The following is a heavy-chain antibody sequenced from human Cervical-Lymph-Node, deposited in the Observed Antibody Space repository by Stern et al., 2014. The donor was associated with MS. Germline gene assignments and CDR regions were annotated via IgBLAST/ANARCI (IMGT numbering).Heavy chain of an antibody. D-gene: IGHD3-16*01. J-gene: IGHJ5*01. V-gene: IGHV1-2*06. Sequence: QDQLVQSGAEVKNPGASVKVSCKTSGYMFSAFYIHWVRQAPGHGLEWMGRINPNTGGTDYAQSFQGRVTMTRDTSITTAYLEVTSLTSDDTAVYYCARDFRGSQELVRFPYFDPWGQGTLVTVSS. CDR1: GYMFSAFY. CDR3: ARDFRGSQELVRFPYFDP. CDR2: INPNTGGT.